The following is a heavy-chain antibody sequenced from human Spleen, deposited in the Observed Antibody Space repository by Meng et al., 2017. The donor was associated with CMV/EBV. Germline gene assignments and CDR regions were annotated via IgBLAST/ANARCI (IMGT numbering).Heavy chain of an antibody. CDR1: GFTFSSYA. CDR2: ISYDGSNK. CDR3: ASDTKLIPEYSSSWGDGYYYYYDMDV. V-gene: IGHV3-30*04. Sequence: GGSMRLSCAASGFTFSSYAMHWVRQTPGKGLEWVAVISYDGSNKYDADSVKGRFTICRDNSRNTLYLQMKSLRAEDRAVYYCASDTKLIPEYSSSWGDGYYYYYDMDVWVQGTTVTVSS. D-gene: IGHD6-13*01. J-gene: IGHJ6*02.